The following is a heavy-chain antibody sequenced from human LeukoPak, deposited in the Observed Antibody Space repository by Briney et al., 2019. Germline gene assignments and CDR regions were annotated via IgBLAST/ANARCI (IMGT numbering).Heavy chain of an antibody. CDR3: ARRGAALDFDY. CDR1: GGSISSGDYY. D-gene: IGHD1-26*01. CDR2: INYSGST. Sequence: SETLSLTCTVSGGSISSGDYYWSWIRQPPGKGLEWIGSINYSGSTYYNPSLKSRVTISVDTSKNQFSLKLSSVTAADTAVYYCARRGAALDFDYWGQGTLVTVSS. J-gene: IGHJ4*02. V-gene: IGHV4-30-4*02.